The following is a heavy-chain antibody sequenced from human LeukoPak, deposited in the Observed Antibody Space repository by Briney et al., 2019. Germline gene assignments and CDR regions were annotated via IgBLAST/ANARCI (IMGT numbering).Heavy chain of an antibody. CDR1: GFTFSGSA. V-gene: IGHV3-73*01. Sequence: GGSLRLSCAASGFTFSGSAMHWVRQASGKGLESVGRIRSKADSYATAYAASVKGRFTISRDDSKNTAYLQMNSLKTEDTAVYYCTRQGGSEYYYYYMDVWGKGTTVTVSS. J-gene: IGHJ6*03. D-gene: IGHD2-15*01. CDR2: IRSKADSYAT. CDR3: TRQGGSEYYYYYMDV.